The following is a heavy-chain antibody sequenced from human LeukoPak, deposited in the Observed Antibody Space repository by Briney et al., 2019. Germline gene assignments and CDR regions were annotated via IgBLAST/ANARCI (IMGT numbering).Heavy chain of an antibody. CDR3: AKDPSGSYYYYYGMDV. D-gene: IGHD1-26*01. J-gene: IGHJ6*02. Sequence: SGGSLRLSCAASGFTFSTYAVSWVRQAPGKGLEWVSAISGSGGSTYYADSVKGRFTISRDNSKNTLYLQMNSLRAEDTAVYYCAKDPSGSYYYYYGMDVWGQGTTVTVSS. CDR1: GFTFSTYA. CDR2: ISGSGGST. V-gene: IGHV3-23*01.